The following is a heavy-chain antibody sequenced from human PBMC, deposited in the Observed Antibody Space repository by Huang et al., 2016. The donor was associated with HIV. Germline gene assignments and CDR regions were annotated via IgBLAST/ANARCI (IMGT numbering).Heavy chain of an antibody. D-gene: IGHD5-18*01. V-gene: IGHV3-23*01. CDR1: GFTFA. CDR2: ISGRCGGT. J-gene: IGHJ3*01. CDR3: AKGGGASPRLHAFDV. Sequence: EVQLLESGGGLVQPGGSLRLSYGDFGFTFAMGWVRQAPGKGLEWCSGISGRCGGTYYADSVKGRCTISRDNSNNTLYLQMNSLRVEDTAVYYCAKGGGASPRLHAFDVWGQGTMVTVSS.